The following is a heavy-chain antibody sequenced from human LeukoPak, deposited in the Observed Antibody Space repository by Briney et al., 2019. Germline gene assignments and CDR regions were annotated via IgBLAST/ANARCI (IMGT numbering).Heavy chain of an antibody. CDR3: ARERMDSGYDPYYYYGMDV. CDR2: IWYDGSNK. D-gene: IGHD3-22*01. Sequence: GGSLRLSCAASGFTFSSYGMHWVRQAPGKGLEWVAVIWYDGSNKYYADSVKGRFTISRDNSKNTLYLQMNSLRAEDTAVYYCARERMDSGYDPYYYYGMDVWGQGTTVTVSS. CDR1: GFTFSSYG. J-gene: IGHJ6*02. V-gene: IGHV3-33*01.